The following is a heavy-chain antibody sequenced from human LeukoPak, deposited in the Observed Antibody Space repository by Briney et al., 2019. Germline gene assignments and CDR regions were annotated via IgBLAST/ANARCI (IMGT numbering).Heavy chain of an antibody. J-gene: IGHJ6*02. CDR2: IIPIFGTA. Sequence: ASVTVSCTASGGTFSSYAISWVRQAPGQGLEWMGGIIPIFGTANYAQKFQGRVTITADESTSTAYMELSSLRSEDTAVYYCARMRQLAGDYYYGMDVWGQGTTVTVSS. D-gene: IGHD6-6*01. V-gene: IGHV1-69*13. CDR3: ARMRQLAGDYYYGMDV. CDR1: GGTFSSYA.